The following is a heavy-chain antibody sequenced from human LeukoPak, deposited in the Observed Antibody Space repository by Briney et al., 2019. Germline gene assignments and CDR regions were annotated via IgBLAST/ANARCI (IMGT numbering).Heavy chain of an antibody. CDR3: VRESPLGSWGSFLFDS. CDR1: SDSITSGRYY. CDR2: LSYSGRN. J-gene: IGHJ4*02. Sequence: PSETLSLTCIVSSDSITSGRYYWGWVRQPPGKGLEWLGSLSYSGRNDSNPSLKSRLTISGDTSKNHFSLRLSSVTAADTAVYYCVRESPLGSWGSFLFDSWGQGALVTVSS. D-gene: IGHD3-16*01. V-gene: IGHV4-39*07.